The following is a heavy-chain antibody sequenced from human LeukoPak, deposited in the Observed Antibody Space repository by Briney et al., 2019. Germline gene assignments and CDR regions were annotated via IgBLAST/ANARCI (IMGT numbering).Heavy chain of an antibody. J-gene: IGHJ3*02. D-gene: IGHD2-21*02. CDR1: GFTFISYS. CDR3: ARQTYCGGDCPYDAFDI. Sequence: GGSLRLSCEASGFTFISYSMNWVRQAPGKGLDWVSSISSSSSYIYYADSVKGRFTISRDNAKNSLYLQMNSLRAEDTAVYYCARQTYCGGDCPYDAFDIWGQGTMVTVSS. CDR2: ISSSSSYI. V-gene: IGHV3-21*01.